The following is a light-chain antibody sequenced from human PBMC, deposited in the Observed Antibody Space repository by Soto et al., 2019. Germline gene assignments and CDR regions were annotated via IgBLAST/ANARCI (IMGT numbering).Light chain of an antibody. CDR1: SSDVGSYDL. Sequence: QSALTQPASVSGSPGQSITISCTGTSSDVGSYDLVSWYQQHPGEAPKLMIYEGSKRPSGVSNRFSGSKSGNTASLTISGLQAEDEADYYCCSYAGRSNPDVFGTGTKVTVL. CDR3: CSYAGRSNPDV. J-gene: IGLJ1*01. V-gene: IGLV2-23*01. CDR2: EGS.